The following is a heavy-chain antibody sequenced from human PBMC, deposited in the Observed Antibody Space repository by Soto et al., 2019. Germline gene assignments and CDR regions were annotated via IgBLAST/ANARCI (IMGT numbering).Heavy chain of an antibody. CDR3: ARALMTTVVTYYFDY. D-gene: IGHD4-17*01. CDR1: GGTFSSYA. J-gene: IGHJ4*02. V-gene: IGHV1-69*13. Sequence: SVKVSCKASGGTFSSYAISWVRQAPGQGLEWMGGIIPIFGTANYAQKFQGRVTITADESTSTAYMELSSLRPEDTAVYYCARALMTTVVTYYFDYWGQGTLVTVSS. CDR2: IIPIFGTA.